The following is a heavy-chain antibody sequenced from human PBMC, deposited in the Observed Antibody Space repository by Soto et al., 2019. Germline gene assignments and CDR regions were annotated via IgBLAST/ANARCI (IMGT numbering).Heavy chain of an antibody. D-gene: IGHD2-15*01. Sequence: GGSLRLSCAASGFTFSSYAMSWVRQAPGKGLEWVSAISGSGGSTYYADSVKGRFTISRDNSKNTLYLQMNSLRAEDTAVYYCAKDLGPSSDSGGSCADYWGQGTLVTVSS. CDR2: ISGSGGST. CDR1: GFTFSSYA. V-gene: IGHV3-23*01. J-gene: IGHJ4*02. CDR3: AKDLGPSSDSGGSCADY.